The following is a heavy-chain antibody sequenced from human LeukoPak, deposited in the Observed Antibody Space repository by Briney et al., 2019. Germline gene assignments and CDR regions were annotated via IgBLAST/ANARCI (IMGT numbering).Heavy chain of an antibody. J-gene: IGHJ5*02. CDR2: MYYSGST. Sequence: SQTLSLTCTVSGGSISSGDYCWSWIRQPPGKGLEWIAYMYYSGSTYYNPSLKSRVTMSADTSKNQLSLKLSSVTAADTAVYYCARPYYYDSRIDPWGQGILVTVSS. CDR1: GGSISSGDYC. D-gene: IGHD3-22*01. CDR3: ARPYYYDSRIDP. V-gene: IGHV4-30-4*01.